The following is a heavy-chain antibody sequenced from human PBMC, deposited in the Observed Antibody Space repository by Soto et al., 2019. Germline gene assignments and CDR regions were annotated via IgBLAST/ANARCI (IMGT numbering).Heavy chain of an antibody. Sequence: GGSLRLSCAASGFTFSSYAMSWVRQAPGKGLEWVSAISGSGGSTYYADSVKGRFTISRDNSKNTLYLQMNSLRAEDTAVYYCAKDRRPYDSSGYSSDYWGQGTQVTVSS. V-gene: IGHV3-23*01. D-gene: IGHD3-22*01. J-gene: IGHJ4*02. CDR3: AKDRRPYDSSGYSSDY. CDR1: GFTFSSYA. CDR2: ISGSGGST.